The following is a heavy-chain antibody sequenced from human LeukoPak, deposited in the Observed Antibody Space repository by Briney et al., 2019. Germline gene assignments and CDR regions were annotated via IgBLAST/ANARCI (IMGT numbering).Heavy chain of an antibody. V-gene: IGHV4-39*01. CDR2: IYYSGST. D-gene: IGHD4-17*01. CDR3: ARHVDYGDANSFDP. Sequence: SETLSLTCTISGGSISSSSYYWGWIRQPPGKGLEWFGSIYYSGSTYYNPSLKSRVTISVDTSKNQFSLKLSSVTAADTAVYYCARHVDYGDANSFDPWGQGTLVTVSS. CDR1: GGSISSSSYY. J-gene: IGHJ5*02.